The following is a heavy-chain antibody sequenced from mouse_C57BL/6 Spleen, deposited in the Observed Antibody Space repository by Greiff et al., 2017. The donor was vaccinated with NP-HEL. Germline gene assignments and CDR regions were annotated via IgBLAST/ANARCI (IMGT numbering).Heavy chain of an antibody. CDR3: ARELTGTGY. Sequence: QVQLQQPGAELVRPGSSVKLSCKASGYTFTSYWMDWVKQRPGQGLEWIGNIYPSDSETNYNQKFKDKATLTVDKSSSTAYMQLSSLTSEDSAVFYCARELTGTGYWGQGTTLTVSS. CDR1: GYTFTSYW. D-gene: IGHD4-1*01. CDR2: IYPSDSET. V-gene: IGHV1-61*01. J-gene: IGHJ2*01.